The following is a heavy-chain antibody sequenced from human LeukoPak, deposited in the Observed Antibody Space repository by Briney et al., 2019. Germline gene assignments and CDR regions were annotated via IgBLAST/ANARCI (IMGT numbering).Heavy chain of an antibody. D-gene: IGHD2/OR15-2a*01. J-gene: IGHJ4*02. Sequence: WASVKVSCKASGGTFSSYAISWVRQAPGQGLEWMGGIIPIFGTANYAQKFQGRVTITADESTSTAYMELSSLRSEDTAVYYCARENPLQNFDYWGQRTLVTVSS. V-gene: IGHV1-69*13. CDR3: ARENPLQNFDY. CDR2: IIPIFGTA. CDR1: GGTFSSYA.